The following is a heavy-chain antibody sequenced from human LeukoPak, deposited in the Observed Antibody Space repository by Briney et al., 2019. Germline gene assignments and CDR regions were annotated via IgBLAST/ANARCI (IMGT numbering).Heavy chain of an antibody. CDR3: ARGFSRYYDFWSGYLSYYYYYMDV. V-gene: IGHV3-7*01. J-gene: IGHJ6*03. CDR1: GFTFSSYW. D-gene: IGHD3-3*01. CDR2: IKQDVSEK. Sequence: SGGSLRLSCAASGFTFSSYWMSWVRQAPGKGLEWVANIKQDVSEKYYVDSVKGRFTTSRDNAKNSLYLQMNSLRAEDTAVYYCARGFSRYYDFWSGYLSYYYYYMDVWGKGTTVTVSS.